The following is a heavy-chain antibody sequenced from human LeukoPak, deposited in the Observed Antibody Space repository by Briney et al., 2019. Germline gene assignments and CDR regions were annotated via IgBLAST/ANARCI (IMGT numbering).Heavy chain of an antibody. CDR2: ISYDGSNK. CDR1: GFTFSSYA. V-gene: IGHV3-30*01. Sequence: GGSLRLSCAASGFTFSSYAMHRVRQAPGKGLEGVAVISYDGSNKYYADSVKGRFTISRDNSKNTLYLQMNSLRAEDTAVYYCARVRMKDYYFDYWGQGTLVTVSS. D-gene: IGHD2-15*01. J-gene: IGHJ4*02. CDR3: ARVRMKDYYFDY.